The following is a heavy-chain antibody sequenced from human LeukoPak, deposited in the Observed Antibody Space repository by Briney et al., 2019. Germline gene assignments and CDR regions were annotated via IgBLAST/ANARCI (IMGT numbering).Heavy chain of an antibody. Sequence: SETLSLTCTVSDDSISDYYRGWIRQPPGKGLEWIGYFHNSGTSTYNPSLKSRVTISADTSKNQFSLKLNSLTTADTAVYYCTRGAGWLNDYWGQGILVTVSS. D-gene: IGHD5-12*01. CDR3: TRGAGWLNDY. J-gene: IGHJ4*02. V-gene: IGHV4-59*01. CDR1: DDSISDYY. CDR2: FHNSGTS.